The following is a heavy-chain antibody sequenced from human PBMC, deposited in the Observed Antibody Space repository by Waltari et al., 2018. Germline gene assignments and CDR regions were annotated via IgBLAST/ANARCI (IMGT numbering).Heavy chain of an antibody. CDR1: GGSISSSSYY. CDR2: IYYSGST. D-gene: IGHD3-10*01. V-gene: IGHV4-39*01. CDR3: ARRGVVSSMVRGVIITHYYYYYGMDV. J-gene: IGHJ6*02. Sequence: QLQLQESGPGLVTPSETLSLTCTVSGGSISSSSYYWGWIRQPPGKGLAWIGSIYYSGSTYYNPSLKSRVTISVDTSKNQFSLKLSSVTAADTAVYYCARRGVVSSMVRGVIITHYYYYYGMDVWGQGTTVTVSS.